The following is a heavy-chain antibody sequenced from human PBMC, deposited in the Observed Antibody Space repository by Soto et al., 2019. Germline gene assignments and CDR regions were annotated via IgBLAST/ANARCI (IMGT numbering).Heavy chain of an antibody. CDR1: GFTFDDYA. CDR3: AKDMGHSSGLPVNFDS. V-gene: IGHV3-9*01. Sequence: EVQLVESGGGLVQPGTSLRLSCAASGFTFDDYAMYWVRQAPGKGLEWISGIGWNSVDIGYADSVKGRFTISRDNAKKSLFLQMNSLRPEDTALYYCAKDMGHSSGLPVNFDSWGQGTLVTVSS. CDR2: IGWNSVDI. D-gene: IGHD6-19*01. J-gene: IGHJ4*02.